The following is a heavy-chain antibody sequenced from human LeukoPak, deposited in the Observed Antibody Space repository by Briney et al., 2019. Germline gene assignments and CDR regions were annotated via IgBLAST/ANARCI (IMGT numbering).Heavy chain of an antibody. CDR3: STGGGTYSLGA. J-gene: IGHJ5*02. CDR1: GFTVTNAS. V-gene: IGHV3-15*01. Sequence: PGGPLRLSCAASGFTVTNASMTWVRQTPGKGLEWVGHIQRKSDGETTDYAAPVKDRFTILRDDSKNTLYLQMNSLKTEDTAVYYCSTGGGTYSLGAWGQGTLVIVSS. CDR2: IQRKSDGETT. D-gene: IGHD1-26*01.